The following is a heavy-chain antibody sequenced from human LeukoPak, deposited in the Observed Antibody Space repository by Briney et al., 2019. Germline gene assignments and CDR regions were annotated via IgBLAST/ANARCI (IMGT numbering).Heavy chain of an antibody. Sequence: GGSLRLSCAASGLTLSTYSMNWVRQAPGKGLEWVSSISSSSTYIYYADSVKGRFTISRDNAKNSLYLQMNSLRAEDTAVYYCARVDIVVVPAGNDYWGQGTLVTVSS. V-gene: IGHV3-21*01. J-gene: IGHJ4*02. D-gene: IGHD2-2*03. CDR1: GLTLSTYS. CDR2: ISSSSTYI. CDR3: ARVDIVVVPAGNDY.